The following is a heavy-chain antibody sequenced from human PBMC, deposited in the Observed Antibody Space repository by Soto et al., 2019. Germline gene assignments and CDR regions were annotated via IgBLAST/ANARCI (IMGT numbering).Heavy chain of an antibody. CDR2: ISRNDDK. Sequence: QITLKESGPTLVKPTQTLTLTCTFSGFSLSTIRTSGVGVGWIRQPPGKALEWLATISRNDDKRYSPSLKSRLTITKDTSKNQVVLTLTNMDPEDTATYYCAHSRSLEDILTGDYGDYFDYWGQGTLVTVSS. D-gene: IGHD3-9*01. J-gene: IGHJ4*02. V-gene: IGHV2-5*01. CDR3: AHSRSLEDILTGDYGDYFDY. CDR1: GFSLSTIRTSGVG.